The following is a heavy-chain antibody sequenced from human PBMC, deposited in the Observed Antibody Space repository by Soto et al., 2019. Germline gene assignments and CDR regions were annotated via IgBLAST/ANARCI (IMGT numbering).Heavy chain of an antibody. CDR1: GFSFSKAW. CDR3: ITDPYYDFWSGYHFDY. Sequence: PGGSLRLSCAASGFSFSKAWMSWVRLTPGKGLEWVGRIKNKTDGGITDYPAPVRDRFTISRDDSRSTLYLQMNSLKTEDTAIYYCITDPYYDFWSGYHFDYWGQGPLVTVSA. D-gene: IGHD3-3*01. CDR2: IKNKTDGGIT. V-gene: IGHV3-15*01. J-gene: IGHJ4*02.